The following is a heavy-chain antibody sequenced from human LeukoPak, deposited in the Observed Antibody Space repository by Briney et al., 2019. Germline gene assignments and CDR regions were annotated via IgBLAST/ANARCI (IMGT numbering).Heavy chain of an antibody. CDR3: AKASMITFGGVIVRRYSPH. CDR1: GFTFSSYA. CDR2: ISGSGGST. J-gene: IGHJ1*01. D-gene: IGHD3-16*02. Sequence: GGSLRLSCAASGFTFSSYAMSWVRQAPGQGLEWVSAISGSGGSTYYADYVKGRFTTSRDNPKNTLYLQMNSLRAQDPAVYSCAKASMITFGGVIVRRYSPHWGQGTLVTVSS. V-gene: IGHV3-23*01.